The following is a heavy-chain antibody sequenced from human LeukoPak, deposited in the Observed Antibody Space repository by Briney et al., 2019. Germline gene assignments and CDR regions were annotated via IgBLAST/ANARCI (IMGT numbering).Heavy chain of an antibody. CDR1: GVSISSNSYY. V-gene: IGHV4-61*09. J-gene: IGHJ4*02. CDR2: ISTSGSS. Sequence: SQTLSLTCNVSGVSISSNSYYWSWLRQPAGKGPEWIGHISTSGSSNSNPSLKSRVTLSFDTSTNQFSLKLSSVTASDTAVYYCARHAPRDWWNDLEVGFDYWGQGTLVTVSS. D-gene: IGHD1-1*01. CDR3: ARHAPRDWWNDLEVGFDY.